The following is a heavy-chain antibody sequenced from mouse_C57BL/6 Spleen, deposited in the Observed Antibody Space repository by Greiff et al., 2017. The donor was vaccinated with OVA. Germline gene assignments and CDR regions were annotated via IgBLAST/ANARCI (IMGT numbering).Heavy chain of an antibody. V-gene: IGHV1-76*01. J-gene: IGHJ1*03. CDR2: IYPGSGNT. D-gene: IGHD1-1*01. CDR3: AILYCYGTFYWYFDV. Sequence: QVQLKESGAELVRPGASVKLSCKASGYTFTDYYINWVKQRPGQGLEWIARIYPGSGNTYYNEKFKGKATLTAEKSSSTAYMQLSSLTSEDSAVYFCAILYCYGTFYWYFDVWGTGTTVTVSS. CDR1: GYTFTDYY.